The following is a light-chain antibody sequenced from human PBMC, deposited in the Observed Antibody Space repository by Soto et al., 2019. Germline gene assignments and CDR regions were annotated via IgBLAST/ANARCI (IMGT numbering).Light chain of an antibody. CDR2: EVS. CDR1: SRDVGGYKY. CDR3: TSYRGSSTLV. Sequence: QSALTQPAPVSGSPGQSITISCTGTSRDVGGYKYVSWYQQHPGKAPKLIIYEVSNRPSGVSNRFSGSKSGNTASLTISGLQAEDEADYYCTSYRGSSTLVFGGGTKLTVL. V-gene: IGLV2-14*01. J-gene: IGLJ2*01.